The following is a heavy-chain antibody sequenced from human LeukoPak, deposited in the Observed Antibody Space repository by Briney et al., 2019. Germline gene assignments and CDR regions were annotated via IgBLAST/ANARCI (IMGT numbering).Heavy chain of an antibody. J-gene: IGHJ3*02. CDR2: VYYSGTT. V-gene: IGHV4-39*01. Sequence: SETLSLTCTVSGDSISSTSYYWGWIRQPPGKGLEWIATVYYSGTTYYNPSLQSRLTISVDTSKNQLSLRLTSVTAADTAVYYCARLGRTGNGTLSRKHAFDIWGQGTMVTVSS. CDR3: ARLGRTGNGTLSRKHAFDI. CDR1: GDSISSTSYY. D-gene: IGHD1-14*01.